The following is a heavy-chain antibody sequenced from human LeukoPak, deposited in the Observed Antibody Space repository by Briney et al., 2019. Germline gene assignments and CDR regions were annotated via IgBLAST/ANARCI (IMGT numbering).Heavy chain of an antibody. D-gene: IGHD6-13*01. J-gene: IGHJ4*02. Sequence: GGSLRLSCAASGFTFSNYAMHWVRQAPGKGLEWVAVISYDGSNKYYADSVKGRFTISRDNSKNTLYLQMNSLRAEDTAVYYCAREGGYSSSSFDYWGQGTLVTVSS. CDR2: ISYDGSNK. CDR3: AREGGYSSSSFDY. V-gene: IGHV3-30*04. CDR1: GFTFSNYA.